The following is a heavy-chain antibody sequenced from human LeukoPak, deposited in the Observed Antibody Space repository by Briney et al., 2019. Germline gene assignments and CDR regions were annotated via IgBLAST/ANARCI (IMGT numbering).Heavy chain of an antibody. D-gene: IGHD3-10*01. Sequence: PGGSLRLSCAASGFTFNSYAMSWVRQAPGKGLEWVSAISGSGGSTYYADSVKGRFTISRDNSKNTLYLQMNSLRAEDTAVYYCAKGPSGNYYKRLDYWGQGTLVTVSS. CDR2: ISGSGGST. CDR1: GFTFNSYA. J-gene: IGHJ4*02. CDR3: AKGPSGNYYKRLDY. V-gene: IGHV3-23*01.